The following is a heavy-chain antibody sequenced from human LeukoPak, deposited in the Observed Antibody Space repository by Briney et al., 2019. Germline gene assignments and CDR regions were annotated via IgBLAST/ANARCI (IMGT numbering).Heavy chain of an antibody. CDR2: IYYSGST. J-gene: IGHJ3*02. D-gene: IGHD4-17*01. CDR3: ARDRPYGDAFDI. CDR1: GGSISSYY. Sequence: PSETLSLTCTVSGGSISSYYWSWIRQPPGKGLEWIGYIYYSGSTNYNPSLKSRVTISVDTSKNQFSLKLSSVTAADTAVYYCARDRPYGDAFDIWGQGTMVTVSS. V-gene: IGHV4-59*01.